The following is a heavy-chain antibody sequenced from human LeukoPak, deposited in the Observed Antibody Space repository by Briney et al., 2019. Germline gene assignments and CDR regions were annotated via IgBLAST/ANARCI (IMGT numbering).Heavy chain of an antibody. D-gene: IGHD3-3*01. CDR1: GFTFSDDG. J-gene: IGHJ4*02. V-gene: IGHV3-33*01. Sequence: PGGSLRLSCIASGFTFSDDGMHWVRQAPGKGLEWVALIWKDGSQTFYGDSVKGRFIISRDNSRNTLDLQMNSLSAEDTAVYYCARGERIFGVVIIVYWGQGTLVTVSS. CDR2: IWKDGSQT. CDR3: ARGERIFGVVIIVY.